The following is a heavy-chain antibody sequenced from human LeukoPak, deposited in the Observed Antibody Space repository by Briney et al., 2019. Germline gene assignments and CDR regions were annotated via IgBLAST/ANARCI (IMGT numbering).Heavy chain of an antibody. Sequence: SETLSLTCTVSGGSISSSSYYWGWIRQPPGKGLEWIVSIYYSGSTYYNPSLKSRVTISVDTSKNQFSLKLSSATAADTAVYYCARGGRYDFWSGSAFDYWGQGTLVTVSS. V-gene: IGHV4-39*01. CDR1: GGSISSSSYY. CDR2: IYYSGST. CDR3: ARGGRYDFWSGSAFDY. J-gene: IGHJ4*02. D-gene: IGHD3-3*01.